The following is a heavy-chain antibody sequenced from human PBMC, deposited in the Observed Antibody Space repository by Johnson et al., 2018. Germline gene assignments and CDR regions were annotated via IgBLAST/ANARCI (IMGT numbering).Heavy chain of an antibody. J-gene: IGHJ4*02. CDR3: ARDKFGGYGDLFDS. V-gene: IGHV3-73*02. CDR1: GFTFSGSA. D-gene: IGHD4-17*01. CDR2: IRSKANSYAT. Sequence: VQLQESGGGLVQXGGSXKLXCAASGFTFSGSAMHWVRQASGKGLEWVGRIRSKANSYATAYAASVKGRFTISRDDSKNSLYLQMNSLRTEDSAVYYCARDKFGGYGDLFDSWGQGTLVTVSS.